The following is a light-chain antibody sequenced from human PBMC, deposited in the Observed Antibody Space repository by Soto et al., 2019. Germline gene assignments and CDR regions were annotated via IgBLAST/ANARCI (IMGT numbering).Light chain of an antibody. J-gene: IGKJ1*01. CDR2: GAS. V-gene: IGKV3-20*01. Sequence: EIVLTQSPGTLSLSPGERATLSCRASKSVSSSYLAWYQQKPGQAPRLLIYGASSRATGIPDRFSGSGSGTDFTLTISRLEPEDAAVYYCQQYGSSPRTFGQGTKVEIK. CDR3: QQYGSSPRT. CDR1: KSVSSSY.